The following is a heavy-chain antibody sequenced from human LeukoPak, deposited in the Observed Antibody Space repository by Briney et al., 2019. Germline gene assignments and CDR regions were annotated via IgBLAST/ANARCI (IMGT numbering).Heavy chain of an antibody. CDR3: AKARHDYGDYAFAP. Sequence: GGSLRLSCTASGFIFRDYVMSWVRQAPGKGPEWVAAIWRTGDWTHYVDSVKGRFTISRDNSKNTLYLQMNRLRVADTAIYYCAKARHDYGDYAFAPWGQGPLVTVSS. V-gene: IGHV3-23*05. CDR1: GFIFRDYV. CDR2: IWRTGDWT. J-gene: IGHJ5*02. D-gene: IGHD4-17*01.